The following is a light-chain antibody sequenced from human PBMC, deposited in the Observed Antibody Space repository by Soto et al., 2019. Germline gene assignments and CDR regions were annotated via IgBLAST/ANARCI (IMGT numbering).Light chain of an antibody. CDR2: DAS. CDR1: QSISSW. CDR3: QQYNSYSYT. Sequence: DIQMTQSPSTLSASVGDRVTITCRASQSISSWLAWYQQKPGKAPKLLIYDASSLESRVPSRFSGSGSGTEFTLTISSLQPDDLATYYCQQYNSYSYTFGQGTKLEIK. V-gene: IGKV1-5*01. J-gene: IGKJ2*01.